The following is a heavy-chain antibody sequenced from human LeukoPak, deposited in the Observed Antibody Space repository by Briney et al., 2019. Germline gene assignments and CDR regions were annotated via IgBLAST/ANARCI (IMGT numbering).Heavy chain of an antibody. V-gene: IGHV4-59*01. D-gene: IGHD3-9*01. CDR1: GDSIY. CDR2: VFSGGAT. CDR3: AIVTSHPRYFDR. J-gene: IGHJ4*02. Sequence: SETLSLTCTVSGDSIYWSWVRQSPGKGLQWIGTVFSGGATSYSPSLASRVTMSLDKSKSHFSLKLSSVTAADTAIYYCAIVTSHPRYFDRWGQGTLVTVSS.